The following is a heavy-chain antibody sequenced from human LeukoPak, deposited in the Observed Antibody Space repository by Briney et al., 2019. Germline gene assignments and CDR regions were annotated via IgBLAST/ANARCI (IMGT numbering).Heavy chain of an antibody. Sequence: GGSLRLSCAASGFTFSDYYMSWIRQAPGKGLEWVSYTSSSYDSTYHADSVKGRFTISRDNAKNSLYLQMNSLRAEDTAVYYCARDHLTQFGSGILSWGQGTLVTVSS. CDR1: GFTFSDYY. CDR3: ARDHLTQFGSGILS. V-gene: IGHV3-11*04. CDR2: TSSSYDST. D-gene: IGHD3-10*01. J-gene: IGHJ4*02.